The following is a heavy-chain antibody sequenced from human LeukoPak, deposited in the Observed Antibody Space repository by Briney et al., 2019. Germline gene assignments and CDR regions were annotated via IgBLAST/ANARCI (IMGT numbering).Heavy chain of an antibody. CDR2: RKQDGSER. Sequence: GESLRLSCAASGFTFSSYWKSWVRQAPGKGLEWLANRKQDGSERYYVHSVKGRFTITRDNAKNSLYLQMNSLRVEDTAVYYCARWGTYSSSWLGTFDIWGQGTMVTVSS. D-gene: IGHD6-13*01. CDR1: GFTFSSYW. J-gene: IGHJ3*02. CDR3: ARWGTYSSSWLGTFDI. V-gene: IGHV3-7*05.